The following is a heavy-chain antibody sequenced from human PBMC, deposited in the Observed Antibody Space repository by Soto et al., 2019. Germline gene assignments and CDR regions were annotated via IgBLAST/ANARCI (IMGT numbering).Heavy chain of an antibody. J-gene: IGHJ6*02. CDR2: ISYDGSNK. CDR1: GFTFSSYA. D-gene: IGHD2-2*01. Sequence: SLRLSCAASGFTFSSYAMHWVRQAPGKGLEWVAVISYDGSNKYYADSVKGRFTISRDNSKNTLYLQMNSLRAEDTAVYYCASAGDIVLVPAATPWGMDVWGQGTTVTAP. CDR3: ASAGDIVLVPAATPWGMDV. V-gene: IGHV3-30-3*01.